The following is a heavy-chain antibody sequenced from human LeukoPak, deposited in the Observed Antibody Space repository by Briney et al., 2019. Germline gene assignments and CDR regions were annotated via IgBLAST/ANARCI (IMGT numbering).Heavy chain of an antibody. Sequence: PGGSLRLSCAASGFTFSSYWMSWVRQAPGKGLDWVANIKQDGSEKYYVDSVKGRFTISRDNAKNSLYLQMNSLRAEDTAVYYCAREGLPPIHGAVTIYYFDYWGQGTLVTVSS. CDR2: IKQDGSEK. CDR3: AREGLPPIHGAVTIYYFDY. CDR1: GFTFSSYW. D-gene: IGHD4-17*01. V-gene: IGHV3-7*01. J-gene: IGHJ4*02.